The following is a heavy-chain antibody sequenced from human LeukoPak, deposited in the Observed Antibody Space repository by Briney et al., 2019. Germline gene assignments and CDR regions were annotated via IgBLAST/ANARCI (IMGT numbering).Heavy chain of an antibody. CDR3: ARAKSYGYRGYYFDY. V-gene: IGHV3-48*03. D-gene: IGHD5-18*01. CDR2: ISSSGSTI. Sequence: GGSLRLSCAASGFTFSSYEMNWVRQAPGKGLEWVSYISSSGSTIYYADSVKGRFTISRDNAKNSLYLQMNSLRAEDTAVYYCARAKSYGYRGYYFDYWGQGTPVTVSS. J-gene: IGHJ4*02. CDR1: GFTFSSYE.